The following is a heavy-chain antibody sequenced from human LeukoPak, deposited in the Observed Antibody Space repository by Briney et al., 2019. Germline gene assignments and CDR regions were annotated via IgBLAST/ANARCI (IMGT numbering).Heavy chain of an antibody. V-gene: IGHV3-23*01. D-gene: IGHD2-15*01. CDR2: ISGSGGST. CDR1: GFTFSRYA. J-gene: IGHJ4*02. CDR3: AKDVSYCSGGSCYVIVESYFDY. Sequence: GGSLRLSCGASGFTFSRYAMSWVRQAPGKGLEWVSAISGSGGSTYYADSVKGRFTISRDNSKNTLYLQMNSLRAEDTAVYYCAKDVSYCSGGSCYVIVESYFDYWGQGTLVTVSS.